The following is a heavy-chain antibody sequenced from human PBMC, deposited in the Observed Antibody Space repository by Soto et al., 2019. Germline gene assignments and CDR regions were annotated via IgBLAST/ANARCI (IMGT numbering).Heavy chain of an antibody. D-gene: IGHD3-10*01. CDR2: ISYDGSNK. CDR1: GFTFSSYA. CDR3: ARDRGSGSYYNSLLYYYGMDV. V-gene: IGHV3-30-3*01. J-gene: IGHJ6*02. Sequence: HPGGSLRLSCAASGFTFSSYAMHWVRQAPGKGLEWVAVISYDGSNKYYADSVKGRFTISRDNSKNTLYLQMNSLRAEDTAVYYCARDRGSGSYYNSLLYYYGMDVWGQGTTVTVSS.